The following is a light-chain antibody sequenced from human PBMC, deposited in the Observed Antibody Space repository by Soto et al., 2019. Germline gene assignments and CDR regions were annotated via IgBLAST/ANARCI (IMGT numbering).Light chain of an antibody. Sequence: EAVMTQSPATLSVSPGERATLSCRATQSLYINLAWYQQKFGQAPRLLIYGASTRAAGVPARFSGSGSGTQFTLTITSLQSEDFAVYYCQQYNNLPPTFGGGTKVEIK. V-gene: IGKV3-15*01. CDR3: QQYNNLPPT. CDR1: QSLYIN. J-gene: IGKJ4*01. CDR2: GAS.